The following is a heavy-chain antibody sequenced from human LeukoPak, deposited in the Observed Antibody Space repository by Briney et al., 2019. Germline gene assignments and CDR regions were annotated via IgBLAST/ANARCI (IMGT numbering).Heavy chain of an antibody. CDR1: GYTFTSHF. V-gene: IGHV1-46*01. Sequence: ASVKVSCKASGYTFTSHFMHWVRQAPGQGLEWMGIINPRGGSTSYTQKFQGRVTMTRDTSTSTVYMELSSLRSEDTAVCYCARDLSGTMVRGGFDYWGQGTLVTVSS. D-gene: IGHD3-10*01. J-gene: IGHJ4*02. CDR2: INPRGGST. CDR3: ARDLSGTMVRGGFDY.